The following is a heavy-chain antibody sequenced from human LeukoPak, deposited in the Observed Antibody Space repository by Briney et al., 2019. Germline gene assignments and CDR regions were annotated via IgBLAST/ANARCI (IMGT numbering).Heavy chain of an antibody. V-gene: IGHV4-61*01. D-gene: IGHD1-26*01. Sequence: PSETLSLTCTASGGSVSSGSYYWSWIRQPPGKGLEWIGYIYYSGSTTYNPSLNSRVTISVDTSKNQFSLKLSSVTAADTAVYYCASKRGSGSPFDYWGQGTLVTVSS. CDR1: GGSVSSGSYY. CDR2: IYYSGST. CDR3: ASKRGSGSPFDY. J-gene: IGHJ4*02.